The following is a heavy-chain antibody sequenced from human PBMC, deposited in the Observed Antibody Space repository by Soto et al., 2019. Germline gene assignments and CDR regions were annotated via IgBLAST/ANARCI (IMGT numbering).Heavy chain of an antibody. V-gene: IGHV4-59*01. J-gene: IGHJ6*03. CDR2: VYYSGNT. CDR3: ARKGAAASYAHYYMDV. D-gene: IGHD6-13*01. CDR1: GGSISPYY. Sequence: PSETLSLTCTVFGGSISPYYWSWIRQSPGRGLEWIGYVYYSGNTNYNPSLESRVTISVDTSRNQFSLKLTSVTAADTAVYYCARKGAAASYAHYYMDVWGTGTTVTVSS.